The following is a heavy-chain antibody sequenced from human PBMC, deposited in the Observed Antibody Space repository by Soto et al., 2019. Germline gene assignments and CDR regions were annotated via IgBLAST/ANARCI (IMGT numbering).Heavy chain of an antibody. J-gene: IGHJ5*02. V-gene: IGHV4-31*03. Sequence: LSLTCTVSGGSISSGGYYWSWIRQHPGKGLEWIGYIYYSGSTYYNPSLKSRVTISVDTSKNQFSLKLSSVTAADTAVYYCARVNMMSWFDPWGQGTLVTVSS. CDR3: ARVNMMSWFDP. CDR1: GGSISSGGYY. D-gene: IGHD3-16*01. CDR2: IYYSGST.